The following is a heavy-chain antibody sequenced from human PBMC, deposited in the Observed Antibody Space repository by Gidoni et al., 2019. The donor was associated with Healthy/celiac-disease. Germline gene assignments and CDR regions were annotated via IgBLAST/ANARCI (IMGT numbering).Heavy chain of an antibody. Sequence: QVQLVESGGGVVKPGRSLRLSCAASGFTFSSYGMHWVRQAPGKGLEWVAVIWYDGSNKYYADSVKGRFTISRDNSKNTLYLQMNSLRAEDTAVYYCARERSGSGSDWFDPWGQGTLVTVSS. J-gene: IGHJ5*02. V-gene: IGHV3-33*01. D-gene: IGHD3-10*01. CDR1: GFTFSSYG. CDR2: IWYDGSNK. CDR3: ARERSGSGSDWFDP.